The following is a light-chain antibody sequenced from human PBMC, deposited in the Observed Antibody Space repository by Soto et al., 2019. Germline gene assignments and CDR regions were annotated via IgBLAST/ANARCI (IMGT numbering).Light chain of an antibody. CDR1: EGISSA. CDR2: DAS. J-gene: IGKJ2*01. V-gene: IGKV1-13*02. CDR3: QLLDTYPPMYI. Sequence: IQLTQSPLSLSASVGDRVTITCRASEGISSALSWYQQKPGSPPKLLIYDASTLESGVPSRFSGSGSGTDFTLTISSLQPEELATYYCQLLDTYPPMYIFGQGTKLEIK.